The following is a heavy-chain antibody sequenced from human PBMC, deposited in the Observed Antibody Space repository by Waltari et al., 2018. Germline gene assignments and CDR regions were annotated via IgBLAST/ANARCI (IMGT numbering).Heavy chain of an antibody. V-gene: IGHV3-23*01. CDR1: TFSSYA. J-gene: IGHJ4*02. Sequence: TFSSYAMSWVRQAPGKGLEWVSAISGSGGTIYYADSVKGRFTISRDNAKNSLYLQMNSLRAEDTAVYYCARDMSDGPGTYWGQGTLVTVSS. CDR3: ARDMSDGPGTY. CDR2: ISGSGGTI. D-gene: IGHD2-21*02.